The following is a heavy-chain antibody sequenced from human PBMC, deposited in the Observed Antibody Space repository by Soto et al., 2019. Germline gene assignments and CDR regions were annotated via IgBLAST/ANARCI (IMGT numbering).Heavy chain of an antibody. CDR2: IYTSGST. Sequence: ASETLSLTCTVSGGSISSYCWSWIRQPAGKGLEWIGRIYTSGSTNYNPSLKSRVTMSVDTSKNQFSLKLSSVTAADTAVYYCASSPAYSSSWYPQFDPWGQGTLVTVSS. CDR1: GGSISSYC. J-gene: IGHJ5*02. D-gene: IGHD6-13*01. CDR3: ASSPAYSSSWYPQFDP. V-gene: IGHV4-4*07.